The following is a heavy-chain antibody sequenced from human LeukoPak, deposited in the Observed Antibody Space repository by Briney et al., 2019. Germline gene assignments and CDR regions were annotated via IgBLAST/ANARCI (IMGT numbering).Heavy chain of an antibody. CDR3: VRHLKYYYYGMDV. Sequence: SETLSLTCTVSGGSISGYYWSWIWQPPGKGLEWIGYIYHSGSTNYNPSLKSRVTISVDTSKNQFSLKLSSVTAADTAVYYCVRHLKYYYYGMDVWGQGTTVTVSS. CDR2: IYHSGST. J-gene: IGHJ6*02. CDR1: GGSISGYY. V-gene: IGHV4-59*08.